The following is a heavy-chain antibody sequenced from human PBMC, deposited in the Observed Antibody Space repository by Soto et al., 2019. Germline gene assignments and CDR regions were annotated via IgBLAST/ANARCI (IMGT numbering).Heavy chain of an antibody. CDR2: INHSGGT. J-gene: IGHJ2*01. CDR3: ARRRKAAGALDFDL. CDR1: GGSFSGYY. Sequence: QVQLQQWGAGLLKPSETLSLTCAVYGGSFSGYYWSWIRQPPGKGLEWIGEINHSGGTNYNPSLKSRVTISVDTSKNQFSLKLSSVTAADTAVYYCARRRKAAGALDFDLWGRGTLVTVSS. V-gene: IGHV4-34*01. D-gene: IGHD6-25*01.